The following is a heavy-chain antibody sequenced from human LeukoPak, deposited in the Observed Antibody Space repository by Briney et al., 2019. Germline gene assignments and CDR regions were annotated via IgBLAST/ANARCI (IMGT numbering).Heavy chain of an antibody. V-gene: IGHV3-23*01. CDR3: TKRAEFGGFDP. Sequence: GGSLRLSCAAPGFTFSDYYMSWIRQAPGKGLEWVSSISTTVGNTYYADSVKGRFTISRDNSNNTLYLQMNSLTAEDTAVYYCTKRAEFGGFDPWGQGTLVTVSS. CDR2: ISTTVGNT. CDR1: GFTFSDYY. J-gene: IGHJ5*02. D-gene: IGHD3-10*01.